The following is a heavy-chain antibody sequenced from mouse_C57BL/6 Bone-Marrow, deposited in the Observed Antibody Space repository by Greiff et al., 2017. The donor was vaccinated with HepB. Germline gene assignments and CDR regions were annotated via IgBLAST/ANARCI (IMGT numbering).Heavy chain of an antibody. D-gene: IGHD2-4*01. Sequence: QVQLQQSGAELVKPGASVKLSCKASGYTFTSYWMHWVKQRPGQGLEWIGMIHPNSGSTNYNEKFKSKATLTVDKSSSTAYMQLSSLTSEDSAVYYCARYGPIDYDDPYWYFDVWGTGTTVTVSS. CDR2: IHPNSGST. J-gene: IGHJ1*03. CDR3: ARYGPIDYDDPYWYFDV. CDR1: GYTFTSYW. V-gene: IGHV1-64*01.